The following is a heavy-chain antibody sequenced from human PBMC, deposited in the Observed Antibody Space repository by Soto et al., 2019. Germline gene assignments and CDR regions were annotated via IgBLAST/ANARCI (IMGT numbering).Heavy chain of an antibody. Sequence: QVQLVQSGAEVKKPGASVKVSCRASGYTFTSYYMHWVRQAPGQGLEWLGIINPSGGSTSYAQKFQGRVTMTRDTSTGTLYMELSSLRSDDTAVYYCARSALAGIPCGMDVWGQGTTVTVSS. J-gene: IGHJ6*02. V-gene: IGHV1-46*01. D-gene: IGHD6-19*01. CDR1: GYTFTSYY. CDR3: ARSALAGIPCGMDV. CDR2: INPSGGST.